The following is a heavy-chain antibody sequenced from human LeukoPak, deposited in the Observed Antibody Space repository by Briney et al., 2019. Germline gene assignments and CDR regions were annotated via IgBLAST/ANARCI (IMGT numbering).Heavy chain of an antibody. CDR1: GYTFTGYY. J-gene: IGHJ4*02. CDR2: INPSGGST. Sequence: ASVKVSCKASGYTFTGYYMHWVRQAPGQGLEWMGIINPSGGSTSYAQKFQGRVTMTRDTSTSTVYMELSSLRSEDTAVYYCARRYSSGWYEYYFDYWGQGTLVTVSS. CDR3: ARRYSSGWYEYYFDY. V-gene: IGHV1-46*01. D-gene: IGHD6-19*01.